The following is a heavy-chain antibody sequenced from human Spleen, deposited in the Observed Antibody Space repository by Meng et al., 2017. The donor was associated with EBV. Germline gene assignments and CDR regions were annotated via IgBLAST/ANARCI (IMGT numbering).Heavy chain of an antibody. Sequence: EVQLVESGXXXXXPXXSLRLSCAASGFSFSSYNMNWVRQTPTKGLEWVSAISATGSHIYYADSVKGRFTISRDNAKNSLYLQMNSLRGEDTAVYYCAGDPGVDYWGQGTLVTVSS. V-gene: IGHV3-21*01. D-gene: IGHD4-17*01. CDR1: GFSFSSYN. CDR3: AGDPGVDY. J-gene: IGHJ4*02. CDR2: ISATGSHI.